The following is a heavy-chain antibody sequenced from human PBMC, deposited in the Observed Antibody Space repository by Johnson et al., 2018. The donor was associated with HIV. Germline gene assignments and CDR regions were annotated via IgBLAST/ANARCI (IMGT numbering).Heavy chain of an antibody. Sequence: QVQLVESGGGVVQPGGSLRLSCAASGFTFSSYALHWVRQAPGKGLEWVAVVLYDGGKKYYLESVQGRFNISRDNSKNTLHLQMNSLRPEDTALYYCAKLTGYDTSGPAHKDDFDIWGQGTMVTVSS. V-gene: IGHV3-30*02. CDR1: GFTFSSYA. CDR3: AKLTGYDTSGPAHKDDFDI. J-gene: IGHJ3*02. D-gene: IGHD3-22*01. CDR2: VLYDGGKK.